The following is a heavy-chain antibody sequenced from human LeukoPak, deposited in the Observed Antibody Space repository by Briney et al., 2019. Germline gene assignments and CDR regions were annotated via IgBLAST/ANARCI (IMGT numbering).Heavy chain of an antibody. CDR1: GFTFSSYA. D-gene: IGHD1-26*01. J-gene: IGHJ4*02. CDR2: ISGSGGST. V-gene: IGHV3-23*01. Sequence: GGSPRLSCAASGFTFSSYAMSWVRQAPGKGLEWVSAISGSGGSTYYADSVKGRFTISRVNSKNTLYLQMNSLRAEVTAVYYCAKGRGSYYYFDYWGQGTLVTVSS. CDR3: AKGRGSYYYFDY.